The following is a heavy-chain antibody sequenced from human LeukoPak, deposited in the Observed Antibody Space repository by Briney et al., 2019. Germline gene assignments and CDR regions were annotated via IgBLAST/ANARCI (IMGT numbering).Heavy chain of an antibody. CDR3: ARLSCSTGSCYNDY. D-gene: IGHD2-15*01. CDR1: GYTFTGYY. J-gene: IGHJ4*02. V-gene: IGHV1-2*02. Sequence: ASVTVSRTSSGYTFTGYYMHWVRQAPGQGLEWMGWINPNSGGTNYAQKFQGRVTMTRDTYISTAYMELSRLRSDDTAVYYCARLSCSTGSCYNDYWGQGTLVTVSS. CDR2: INPNSGGT.